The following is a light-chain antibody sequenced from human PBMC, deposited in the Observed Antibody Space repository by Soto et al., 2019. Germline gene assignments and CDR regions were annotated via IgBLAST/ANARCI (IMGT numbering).Light chain of an antibody. Sequence: AIQMTQSPSSLSASVGDRVTITCRASQGIRNDLGWYQQKPGKAPKLLIYAASSLQSGVPSRFSGSGSGTDFTLTISSLQPDDVATYYCRQYNSHSWTLGQGTKVDIK. CDR2: AAS. CDR1: QGIRND. J-gene: IGKJ1*01. V-gene: IGKV1-6*01. CDR3: RQYNSHSWT.